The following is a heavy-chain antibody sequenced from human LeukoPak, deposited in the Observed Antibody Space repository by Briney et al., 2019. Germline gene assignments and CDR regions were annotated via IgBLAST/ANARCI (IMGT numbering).Heavy chain of an antibody. CDR3: ARDREGYGDYGD. D-gene: IGHD4-17*01. J-gene: IGHJ4*02. V-gene: IGHV3-7*01. CDR1: GFRFSSYW. CDR2: IKQDGSDK. Sequence: GGSLRLSCAASGFRFSSYWMHWVRQAPGKGLEWVASIKQDGSDKYYVDSVKGRFTISRDNAKNTLYLQMNSLRAEDTAVYYCARDREGYGDYGDWGQGTLVTVSS.